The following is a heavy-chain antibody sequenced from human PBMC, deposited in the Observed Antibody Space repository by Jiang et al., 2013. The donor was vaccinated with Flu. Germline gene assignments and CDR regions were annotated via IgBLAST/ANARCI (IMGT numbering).Heavy chain of an antibody. J-gene: IGHJ4*02. CDR1: GVSISSYY. CDR3: ARGSLRYSINWYFDY. V-gene: IGHV4-4*07. Sequence: QLVESGPGLVKPSETLSLTCTVSGVSISSYYWNWIRQPAGKGLEWIGRIHSSGSTSYNPSLKSRVTMSVDTSKNQFSVKLNSVTAADTAVYYCARGSLRYSINWYFDYWGQGISVTVSS. D-gene: IGHD6-13*01. CDR2: IHSSGST.